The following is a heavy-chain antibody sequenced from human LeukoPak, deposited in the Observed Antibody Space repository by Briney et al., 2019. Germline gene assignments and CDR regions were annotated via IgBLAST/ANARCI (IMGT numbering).Heavy chain of an antibody. CDR3: ANVRPLNDH. V-gene: IGHV3-23*01. J-gene: IGHJ4*02. CDR1: GFTFSGYG. CDR2: ISGSGGST. Sequence: PGRSLRLSCAASGFTFSGYGMPWVRQTPGKGLEWVAVISGSGGSTYYADSVKGRFTISRDNSKNTLYLQMNSLRAEDTAVYYCANVRPLNDHWGQGTLVTVSS. D-gene: IGHD2-8*01.